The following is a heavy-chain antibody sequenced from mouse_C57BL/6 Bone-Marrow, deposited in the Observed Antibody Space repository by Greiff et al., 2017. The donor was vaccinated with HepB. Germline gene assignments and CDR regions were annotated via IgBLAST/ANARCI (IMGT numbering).Heavy chain of an antibody. CDR1: GYTFTSYW. D-gene: IGHD3-3*01. J-gene: IGHJ2*01. V-gene: IGHV1-50*01. CDR3: ARRGGRTY. CDR2: IDPSDSYT. Sequence: QVQLQQPGAELVKPGASVKLSCKASGYTFTSYWMQWVKQRPGQGLEWIGEIDPSDSYTNYNQKFKGKATLTVDTSSSTAYMQLSSLTSEDSAVYYCARRGGRTYWGQGTTLTVSS.